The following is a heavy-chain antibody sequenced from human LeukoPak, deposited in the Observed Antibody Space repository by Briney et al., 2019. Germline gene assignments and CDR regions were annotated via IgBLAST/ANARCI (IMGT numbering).Heavy chain of an antibody. J-gene: IGHJ4*02. CDR1: GFTFSSYA. Sequence: TGGSLRLSCAASGFTFSSYAMSWVRQAPGKGLEWVSAISGSGGSTYYADSVKGRFTISRDNSKNTLYLQMNSLRAEDTAVYYCAKSAGRYYYDSSGYYQLHYWGQGTLVTVSS. D-gene: IGHD3-22*01. CDR3: AKSAGRYYYDSSGYYQLHY. CDR2: ISGSGGST. V-gene: IGHV3-23*01.